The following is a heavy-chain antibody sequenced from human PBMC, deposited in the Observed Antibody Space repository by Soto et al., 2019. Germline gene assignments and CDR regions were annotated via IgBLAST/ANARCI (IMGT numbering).Heavy chain of an antibody. CDR2: IIPLFGTA. D-gene: IGHD1-1*01. J-gene: IGHJ4*02. CDR3: AINEGTAGYKFAY. V-gene: IGHV1-69*01. CDR1: GGTFSTYD. Sequence: QVQLVQSGAEVKKPGSSVKVSCKASGGTFSTYDICWVRQAPGQGLEWMGGIIPLFGTANSAQKFHGRATIIDDESTRTAYMELRRLRSEDTAVYYWAINEGTAGYKFAYWGQGTLVTVSS.